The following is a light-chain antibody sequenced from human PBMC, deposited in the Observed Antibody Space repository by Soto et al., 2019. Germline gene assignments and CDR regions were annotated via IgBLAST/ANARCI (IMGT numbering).Light chain of an antibody. V-gene: IGKV1-39*01. CDR1: QSISRY. CDR3: QQNYRATPWT. CDR2: AAS. Sequence: DIQMTQSPSSLSASVGDRITITCRASQSISRYLNWYQHKPGKAPKLLINAASTLERGVPSRFSGGGSGTDFTLNIRSLQPDDFATYYCQQNYRATPWTLGQGTKV. J-gene: IGKJ1*01.